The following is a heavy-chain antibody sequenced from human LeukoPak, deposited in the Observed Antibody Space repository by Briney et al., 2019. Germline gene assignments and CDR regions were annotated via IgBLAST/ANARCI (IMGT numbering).Heavy chain of an antibody. CDR1: EYTFTGYY. D-gene: IGHD4-17*01. Sequence: ASVKVSCKASEYTFTGYYMHWVRQAPGQGLEWMGWINPNSGGTNYAQKFQGRVTMTRDTSISTAYMELSRLRSDDTAVYYCAREYGDYYDAFDIWGQGTMVTVSS. CDR3: AREYGDYYDAFDI. J-gene: IGHJ3*02. V-gene: IGHV1-2*02. CDR2: INPNSGGT.